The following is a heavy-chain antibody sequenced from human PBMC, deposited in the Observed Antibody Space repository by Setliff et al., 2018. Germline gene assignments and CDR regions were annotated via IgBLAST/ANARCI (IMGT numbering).Heavy chain of an antibody. J-gene: IGHJ4*02. CDR1: GYFISSGYY. Sequence: SETLSLTCAVSGYFISSGYYWGWIRQPPGKGLEWIGNIYHSGSTYYNPSLKSRVTISVDTSKKQFSLKLSSVTAADTAVYYCARRHCSGGSCYSLNYFDYWGQGTLVTVS. D-gene: IGHD2-15*01. CDR2: IYHSGST. CDR3: ARRHCSGGSCYSLNYFDY. V-gene: IGHV4-38-2*01.